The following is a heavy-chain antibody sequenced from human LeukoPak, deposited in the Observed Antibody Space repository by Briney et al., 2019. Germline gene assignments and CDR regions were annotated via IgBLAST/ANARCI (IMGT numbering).Heavy chain of an antibody. Sequence: ASVKVSCKASGYTFTSYYMHWVRQAPGQGLEWMGIINPSGGSTSYAQKFQGRVTMTRDASTSTVYMELSSLRSEDTAVYYCARDYVVVPAAIGWFVPWGQGTLVTVSS. CDR2: INPSGGST. J-gene: IGHJ5*02. CDR3: ARDYVVVPAAIGWFVP. V-gene: IGHV1-46*01. CDR1: GYTFTSYY. D-gene: IGHD2-2*01.